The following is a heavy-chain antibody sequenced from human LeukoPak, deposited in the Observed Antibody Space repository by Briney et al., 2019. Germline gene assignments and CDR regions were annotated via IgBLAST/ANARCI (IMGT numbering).Heavy chain of an antibody. Sequence: GGSLRLSCAASGFTFSGFSMSWVRQSPTKGLEWVANIKQDGSERYYVDSVKGRFTISRDNAKNSLYLQMNSLRDEDTAVYYCARSYDFWSGYYRFDYWGQGTLVTVSS. CDR1: GFTFSGFS. CDR3: ARSYDFWSGYYRFDY. J-gene: IGHJ4*02. V-gene: IGHV3-7*01. D-gene: IGHD3-3*01. CDR2: IKQDGSER.